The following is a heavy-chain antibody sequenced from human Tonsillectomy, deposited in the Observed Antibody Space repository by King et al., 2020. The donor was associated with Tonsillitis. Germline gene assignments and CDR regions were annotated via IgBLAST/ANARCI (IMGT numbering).Heavy chain of an antibody. CDR3: AKDQRYFSHCDN. V-gene: IGHV3-30*18. Sequence: VQLVESGGGVVQPGRSLRLSCAASGFTFSTYGMHWVRQAPGKGLEWVAVISYDGNNKYYADSVKGRFTISRDNSKNTLYLQMNTLRAEDTAVYYCAKDQRYFSHCDNWGQGTLVTVSS. J-gene: IGHJ4*02. D-gene: IGHD1-14*01. CDR2: ISYDGNNK. CDR1: GFTFSTYG.